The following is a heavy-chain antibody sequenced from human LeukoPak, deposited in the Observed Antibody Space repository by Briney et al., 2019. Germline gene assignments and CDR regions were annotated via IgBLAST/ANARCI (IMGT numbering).Heavy chain of an antibody. CDR1: GFTFSRYV. CDR2: IPYDGDQN. Sequence: GRSLILSCAASGFTFSRYVMPWVRQAPGKGLEWVAVIPYDGDQNYYADSVNGRFTISRDSSKSTLYLQMNSLRVEDTAVYYCARDESLDYWGQGTLVTVSS. V-gene: IGHV3-30*01. J-gene: IGHJ4*02. CDR3: ARDESLDY.